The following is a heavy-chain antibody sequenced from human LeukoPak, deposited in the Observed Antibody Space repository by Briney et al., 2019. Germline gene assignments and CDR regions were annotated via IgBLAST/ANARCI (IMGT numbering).Heavy chain of an antibody. CDR3: ARRLIVGATVAFDI. CDR1: GGSISSYY. CDR2: IYFGGST. J-gene: IGHJ3*02. Sequence: SETLSLTCTVSGGSISSYYWSWIRQPPGKGLEWIGYIYFGGSTYYSPSLKSRVTMSVDTSKNQFSLRLNSVTAADTAVYYCARRLIVGATVAFDIWGQGTMVTVSS. D-gene: IGHD1-26*01. V-gene: IGHV4-59*08.